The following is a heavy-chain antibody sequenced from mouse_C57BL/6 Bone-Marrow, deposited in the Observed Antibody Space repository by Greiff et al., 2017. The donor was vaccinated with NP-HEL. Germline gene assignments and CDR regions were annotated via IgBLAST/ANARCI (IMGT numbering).Heavy chain of an antibody. D-gene: IGHD2-5*01. V-gene: IGHV5-12*01. Sequence: EVNVVESGGGLVQPGGSLKLSCAASGFTFSDYYMYWVRQTPEKRLEWVAYISNGGGSTYYPDTVKGRFTISRDNAKNTLYLQMSRLKAEDTAMYYCARWGSNYDFDYWGQGTTLTVSS. CDR1: GFTFSDYY. CDR2: ISNGGGST. CDR3: ARWGSNYDFDY. J-gene: IGHJ2*01.